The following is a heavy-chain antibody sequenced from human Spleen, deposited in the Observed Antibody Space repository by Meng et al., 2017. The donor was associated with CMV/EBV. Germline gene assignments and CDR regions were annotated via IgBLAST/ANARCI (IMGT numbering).Heavy chain of an antibody. CDR1: YA. CDR2: ISSSGTYI. Sequence: YALTWVRQAPGKGLEWVSSISSSGTYIYYADSVKGRFFISRDNAKRSLYLQVNSLRAEDTAVYFCAKPGRIGHDFWSGYYKGLVWFDPWGQGTLVTVSS. V-gene: IGHV3-21*01. CDR3: AKPGRIGHDFWSGYYKGLVWFDP. D-gene: IGHD3-3*01. J-gene: IGHJ5*02.